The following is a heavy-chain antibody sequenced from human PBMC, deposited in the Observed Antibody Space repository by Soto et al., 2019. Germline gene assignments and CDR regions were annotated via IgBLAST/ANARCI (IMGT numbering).Heavy chain of an antibody. V-gene: IGHV5-51*01. Sequence: GESLKISCKGSGYSFTSYWIGWVRQMPGKGLEWMGIIYPGDSDTRYSPSFQGQVTISADKSISTAYLQWSSLKASDTAMYYCAGGGVRGVITRTRDYYGMNVWGQGTTVTVSS. J-gene: IGHJ6*02. CDR1: GYSFTSYW. D-gene: IGHD3-10*01. CDR2: IYPGDSDT. CDR3: AGGGVRGVITRTRDYYGMNV.